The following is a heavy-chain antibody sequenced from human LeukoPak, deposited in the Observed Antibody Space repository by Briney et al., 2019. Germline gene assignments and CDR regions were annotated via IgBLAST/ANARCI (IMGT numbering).Heavy chain of an antibody. V-gene: IGHV3-23*01. CDR1: GFTFSSYA. CDR2: ISGSGGST. CDR3: AKDASLYSSSWYHFDY. Sequence: PGGSLRLSCAASGFTFSSYAMSWVRQAPGKGLEWVSAISGSGGSTYYADSVKGRFTISRDNSKNTLYLQMNSLRAEDTAVYYCAKDASLYSSSWYHFDYWGQGTLVTVSS. D-gene: IGHD6-13*01. J-gene: IGHJ4*02.